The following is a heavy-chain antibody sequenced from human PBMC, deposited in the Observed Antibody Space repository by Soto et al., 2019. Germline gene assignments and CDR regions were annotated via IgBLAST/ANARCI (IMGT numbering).Heavy chain of an antibody. Sequence: LKFSCNASGGTFSSYAISWVRQSPGQWLEWMGGIIPIFGTANYAQKFQGRVTITADKSTSTAYMELSSLRSEDTAVYYCARGGVGLSSSYGYYYYYGMDVWGQGTTVTVSS. J-gene: IGHJ6*02. V-gene: IGHV1-69*06. CDR2: IIPIFGTA. CDR3: ARGGVGLSSSYGYYYYYGMDV. CDR1: GGTFSSYA. D-gene: IGHD2-2*01.